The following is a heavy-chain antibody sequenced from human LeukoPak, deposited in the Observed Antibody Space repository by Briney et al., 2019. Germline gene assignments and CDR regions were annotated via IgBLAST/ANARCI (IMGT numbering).Heavy chain of an antibody. Sequence: PGGSLRLSCAASGFTFSNAWMSWVRQAPGKGLEWVGRIKSKTDGGTTDYAAPVKGRFTISRDDSKNTLYLQMNSLKTEDTAVYYCTTGVVDSGYDAYFDYWGQGTLVTVSS. D-gene: IGHD5-12*01. CDR2: IKSKTDGGTT. CDR3: TTGVVDSGYDAYFDY. J-gene: IGHJ4*02. V-gene: IGHV3-15*01. CDR1: GFTFSNAW.